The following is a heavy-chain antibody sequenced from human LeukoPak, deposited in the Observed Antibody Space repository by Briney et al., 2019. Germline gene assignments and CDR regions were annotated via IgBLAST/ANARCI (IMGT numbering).Heavy chain of an antibody. J-gene: IGHJ4*02. CDR3: ARRPFEVPAAPDY. Sequence: SETLSLTCAVYGGSFSGYYWSWIRQPPGKGLEWIGEIDHSGSTNYNPSLKSRVTISVDTSKNQFSLKLSSVTAADTAVYYCARRPFEVPAAPDYWGQGTLVTVSS. CDR1: GGSFSGYY. V-gene: IGHV4-34*01. D-gene: IGHD2-2*01. CDR2: IDHSGST.